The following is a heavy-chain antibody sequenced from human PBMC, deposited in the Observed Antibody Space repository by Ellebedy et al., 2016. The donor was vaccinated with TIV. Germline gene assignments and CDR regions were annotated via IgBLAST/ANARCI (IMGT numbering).Heavy chain of an antibody. J-gene: IGHJ4*02. CDR2: MNPNSGNT. D-gene: IGHD5-18*01. CDR1: GYTFTSYD. V-gene: IGHV1-8*01. CDR3: ARALRGGYSYGYPFPY. Sequence: ASVKVSXXASGYTFTSYDINWVRQATGQGLEWMGWMNPNSGNTGYAQKFQGRVTMTRNTSISTAYMELSSLRSEDTAVYYCARALRGGYSYGYPFPYWGQGTLVTVSS.